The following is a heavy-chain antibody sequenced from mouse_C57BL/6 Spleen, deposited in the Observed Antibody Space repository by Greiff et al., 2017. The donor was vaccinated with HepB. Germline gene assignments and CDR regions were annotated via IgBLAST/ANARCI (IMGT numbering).Heavy chain of an antibody. Sequence: QVQLQQSGAELVRPGTSVKLSCKASGYTFTSYWMHWVKQRPGQGLEWIGVIDPSDSYTNYNQKFKGKATLTVDTSSSTAYMQLSSLTSEDSAVYYCASSNYYGSSSDYWGQGTTLTVSS. CDR2: IDPSDSYT. CDR3: ASSNYYGSSSDY. V-gene: IGHV1-59*01. CDR1: GYTFTSYW. J-gene: IGHJ2*01. D-gene: IGHD1-1*01.